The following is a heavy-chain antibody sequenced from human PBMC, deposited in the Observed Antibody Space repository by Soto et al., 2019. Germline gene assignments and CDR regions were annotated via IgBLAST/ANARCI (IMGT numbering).Heavy chain of an antibody. CDR2: IYYSGST. J-gene: IGHJ5*02. CDR3: ARAGVAEAHRWFDP. V-gene: IGHV4-59*01. Sequence: PETLSLPCTVSVGSISIYYWSLIGQPPGKGLDWIGYIYYSGSTNYNPSLKSRVTISVDTSKNQFSLKLSSVTAADTAVYYCARAGVAEAHRWFDPWGQGTMVTVSS. D-gene: IGHD6-13*01. CDR1: VGSISIYY.